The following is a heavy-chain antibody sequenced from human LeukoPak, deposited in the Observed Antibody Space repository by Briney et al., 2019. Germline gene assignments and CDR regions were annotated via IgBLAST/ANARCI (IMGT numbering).Heavy chain of an antibody. D-gene: IGHD3-10*01. J-gene: IGHJ4*02. V-gene: IGHV3-66*01. CDR3: AKDGDYGSGIFNY. Sequence: GGSLRLSCAASEFSVGSNYMTWVRQAPGKGLEWVSPIYSGGSTYYADSVKGRFTISRDNSKNTLYLQMNSLRAEDTAVYYCAKDGDYGSGIFNYWGQGTLVTVSS. CDR1: EFSVGSNY. CDR2: IYSGGST.